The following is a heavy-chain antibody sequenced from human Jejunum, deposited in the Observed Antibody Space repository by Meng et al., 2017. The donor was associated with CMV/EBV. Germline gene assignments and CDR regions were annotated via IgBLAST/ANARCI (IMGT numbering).Heavy chain of an antibody. D-gene: IGHD5-24*01. J-gene: IGHJ4*02. CDR2: INTNTGNP. CDR1: RYTCTRYP. V-gene: IGHV7-4-1*02. CDR3: ARDSPLDGYSLLDY. Sequence: QVQLFQSGSLLKKPGSSLKVSCKASRYTCTRYPMNWVRQPTGQGLEWMGWINTNTGNPTYAQGFTGRFVFSLDTSVSTAYLQINSLRADDTAVYYCARDSPLDGYSLLDYWGQGTLVTVSS.